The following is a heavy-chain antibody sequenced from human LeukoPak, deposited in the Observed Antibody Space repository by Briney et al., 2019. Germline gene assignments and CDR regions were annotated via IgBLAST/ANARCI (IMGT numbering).Heavy chain of an antibody. CDR1: GYTFTSYY. V-gene: IGHV1-46*01. D-gene: IGHD2-2*01. CDR2: INPSGGST. J-gene: IGHJ5*02. Sequence: ASVKVSCKASGYTFTSYYMHWVRQAPGQGLEWMGIINPSGGSTSYAQKFQGRVTMTGDTSTSTVYMELSSLRSEDTAVYYCARGRDVLVVVVPAAPFDPWGQGTLVTVSS. CDR3: ARGRDVLVVVVPAAPFDP.